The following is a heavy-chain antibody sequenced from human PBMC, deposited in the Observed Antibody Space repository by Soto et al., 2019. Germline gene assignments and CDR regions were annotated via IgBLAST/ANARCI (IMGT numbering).Heavy chain of an antibody. CDR3: ARDGAIADRRDYYYGMDV. V-gene: IGHV1-69*01. Sequence: QVRLVQSGAEVKKPGSSVKVFCKASGGTFSSYAISWVRQAPGQGLEWMGGIIPIFGTANYAQQFQGRVTITADESTSTAYMELSSLRSEDTAVYYCARDGAIADRRDYYYGMDVWGQGTTVTVSS. CDR1: GGTFSSYA. D-gene: IGHD6-6*01. CDR2: IIPIFGTA. J-gene: IGHJ6*02.